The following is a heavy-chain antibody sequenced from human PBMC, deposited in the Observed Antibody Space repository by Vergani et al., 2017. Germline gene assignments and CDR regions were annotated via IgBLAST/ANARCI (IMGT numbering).Heavy chain of an antibody. CDR3: AKDGLAYGSGSWYY. CDR2: IRDDGSNK. D-gene: IGHD3-10*01. V-gene: IGHV3-30*02. Sequence: QVQLVESGGGVVQPGRSLRLSCTPSSFKLGDYGMHWVRQAPGKGLEWVTFIRDDGSNKYYADSVKGRFTISRDNSKNTVYLQMNSLRTGDTAVYYCAKDGLAYGSGSWYYWGRGTLVTVSS. J-gene: IGHJ4*02. CDR1: SFKLGDYG.